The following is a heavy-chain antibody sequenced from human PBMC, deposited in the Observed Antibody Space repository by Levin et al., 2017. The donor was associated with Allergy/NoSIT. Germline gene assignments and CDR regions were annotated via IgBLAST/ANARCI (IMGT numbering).Heavy chain of an antibody. Sequence: GESLKISCAASGFTFSSYGMHWVRQAPGKGLEWVAVIWYDGSNKYYADSVKGRFTISRDNSKNTLYLQMNSLRAEDTAVYYCAREGFCSGGSCYSGYYYYYMDVWGKGTTVTVSS. CDR1: GFTFSSYG. J-gene: IGHJ6*03. V-gene: IGHV3-33*01. CDR2: IWYDGSNK. CDR3: AREGFCSGGSCYSGYYYYYMDV. D-gene: IGHD2-15*01.